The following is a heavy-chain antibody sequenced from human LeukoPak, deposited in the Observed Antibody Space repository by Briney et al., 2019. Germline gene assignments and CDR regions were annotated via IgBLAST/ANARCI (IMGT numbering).Heavy chain of an antibody. CDR3: ARDRSVAGGIDC. CDR1: GGTFSSYA. Sequence: GASVKVSCKASGGTFSSYAISWVRQAPGQGLEWMGGIIPIFGTANYAQKFQGRVTITADESTSTAYMELSSLRSEDTAVYYCARDRSVAGGIDCWGQGTLVTVSS. CDR2: IIPIFGTA. D-gene: IGHD3-16*01. J-gene: IGHJ4*02. V-gene: IGHV1-69*13.